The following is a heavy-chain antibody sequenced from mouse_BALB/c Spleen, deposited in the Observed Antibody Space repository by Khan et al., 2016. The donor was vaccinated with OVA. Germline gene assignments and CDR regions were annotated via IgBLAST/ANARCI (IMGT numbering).Heavy chain of an antibody. CDR3: TRSGIGSFAF. Sequence: QVQLQQSGAELARPGASVKLSCKASGYTFTDYYINWVKQRTGQGLEWIGDIYPGNGNTYYNENFKGKATLTSYKTTSPAFMHLSCLTSEASAVYFCTRSGIGSFAFWGQGTLVTVSA. J-gene: IGHJ3*01. CDR2: IYPGNGNT. CDR1: GYTFTDYY. V-gene: IGHV1-77*01. D-gene: IGHD2-14*01.